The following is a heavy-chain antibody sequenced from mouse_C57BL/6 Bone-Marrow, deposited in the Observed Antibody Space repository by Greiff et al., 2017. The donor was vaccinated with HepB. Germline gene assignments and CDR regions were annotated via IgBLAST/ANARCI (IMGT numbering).Heavy chain of an antibody. D-gene: IGHD1-1*01. Sequence: VKLQESGAELARPGASVKLSCKASGYTFTSYGISWVKQRTGQGLEWIGEIYPRSGNTYYNEKFKGKATLTADKSSSTAYMELCSLTSEDSAVYFCARSTSITTVVATPHWYFDVWGTGTTVTVSS. J-gene: IGHJ1*03. V-gene: IGHV1-81*01. CDR2: IYPRSGNT. CDR3: ARSTSITTVVATPHWYFDV. CDR1: GYTFTSYG.